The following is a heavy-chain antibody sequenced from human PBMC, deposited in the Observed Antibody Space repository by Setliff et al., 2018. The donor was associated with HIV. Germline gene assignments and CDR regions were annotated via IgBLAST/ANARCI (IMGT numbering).Heavy chain of an antibody. CDR2: IYTSGST. CDR3: ARGLSSGWYGYWYFDL. Sequence: SETLSLTCGVSGYSSSSGYYWGWIRQPPGKGLEWIGHIYTSGSTNYNPSLKSRVTISVDTSKNQFSLKLSSVTAADTALYYCARGLSSGWYGYWYFDLWGRGTLVTVSS. J-gene: IGHJ2*01. V-gene: IGHV4-38-2*01. D-gene: IGHD6-19*01. CDR1: GYSSSSGYY.